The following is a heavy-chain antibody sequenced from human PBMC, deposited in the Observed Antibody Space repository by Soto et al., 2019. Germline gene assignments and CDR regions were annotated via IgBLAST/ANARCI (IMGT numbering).Heavy chain of an antibody. D-gene: IGHD4-4*01. CDR3: ARDRYPNYPPDAFDI. V-gene: IGHV3-33*01. Sequence: PWWSLRLSCSASVFTLSSNGMHWFRQAPGKGLEWVAFIWYDGSDKYYADSVKGRFTISRDNSKNTLYLQMNSLRAEDTAVYYCARDRYPNYPPDAFDIWGQGTLVTVSS. J-gene: IGHJ3*02. CDR1: VFTLSSNG. CDR2: IWYDGSDK.